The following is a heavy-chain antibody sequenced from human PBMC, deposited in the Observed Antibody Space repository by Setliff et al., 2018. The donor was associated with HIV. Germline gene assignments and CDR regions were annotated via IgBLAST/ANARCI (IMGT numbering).Heavy chain of an antibody. V-gene: IGHV1-18*01. CDR2: ISAYNGNT. CDR3: ARAYYDSVWGSHRYRFYYFDY. J-gene: IGHJ4*02. Sequence: GASVKVSCKASGYTFTSYGISWVRQAPGQGLEWMGWISAYNGNTNYAQKLQGRVTMTTDTSTSTAYMELRSLRSEDTAVYYCARAYYDSVWGSHRYRFYYFDYWGQGSLVTVSS. CDR1: GYTFTSYG. D-gene: IGHD3-16*02.